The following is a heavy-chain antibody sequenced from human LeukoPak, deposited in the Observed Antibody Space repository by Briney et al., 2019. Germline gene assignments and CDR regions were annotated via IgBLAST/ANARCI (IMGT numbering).Heavy chain of an antibody. CDR1: GFTFSSYW. CDR3: ARDLDIEVVATTSWYDAFDI. V-gene: IGHV3-74*01. J-gene: IGHJ3*02. CDR2: INTDGSST. Sequence: GGSLRLSCAASGFTFSSYWMHWVRQAPGKGLVWVSRINTDGSSTSYADSVKGRFTISRDNAKNTLYLQMNSLRAEDTAVYYCARDLDIEVVATTSWYDAFDIWGQGTMVTVSS. D-gene: IGHD2-2*01.